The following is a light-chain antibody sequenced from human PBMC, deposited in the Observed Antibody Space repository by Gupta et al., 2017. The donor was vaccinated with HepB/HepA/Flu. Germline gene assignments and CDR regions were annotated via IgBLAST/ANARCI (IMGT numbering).Light chain of an antibody. J-gene: IGKJ1*01. V-gene: IGKV3-20*01. CDR1: HSVNSNY. CDR3: HQYGSSPST. Sequence: EIVLTQSSGPLSLFSGEGATLSFTASHSVNSNYLAWYQQKPGQAPRLLIYGASSRSTGIPDRISGSGSGTDFTLTIIKLEPEDFAVYYYHQYGSSPSTFGQGTKVEIK. CDR2: GAS.